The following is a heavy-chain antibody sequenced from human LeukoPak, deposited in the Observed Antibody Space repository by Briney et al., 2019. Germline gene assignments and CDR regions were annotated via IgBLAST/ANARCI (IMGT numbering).Heavy chain of an antibody. CDR3: AGDYYYYGMDV. CDR2: ISWNSGSI. J-gene: IGHJ6*02. CDR1: GFTFDDYA. V-gene: IGHV3-9*01. Sequence: GRSLRLSCAASGFTFDDYAMHWVRQAPGKGLEWVSGISWNSGSIGYADSVKGRFTISRDNAKNSLYLQMNSLRAEDTDLYYCAGDYYYYGMDVWGQGTTVTVSS.